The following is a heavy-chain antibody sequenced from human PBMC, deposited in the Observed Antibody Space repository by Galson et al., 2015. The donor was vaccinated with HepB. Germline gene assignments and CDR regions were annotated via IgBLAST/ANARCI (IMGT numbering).Heavy chain of an antibody. J-gene: IGHJ6*02. CDR3: ARGLRSRTYYYYAMDV. CDR2: INHSGST. Sequence: ETLSLTCAVYGGSFSGYYWRWIRQPPGKGLEWIGEINHSGSTNYNPSLKSRVTIAVDTSKNQFSLKLRSVIAADTAVYYCARGLRSRTYYYYAMDVWGQGTTVTVSS. V-gene: IGHV4-34*01. CDR1: GGSFSGYY. D-gene: IGHD1-7*01.